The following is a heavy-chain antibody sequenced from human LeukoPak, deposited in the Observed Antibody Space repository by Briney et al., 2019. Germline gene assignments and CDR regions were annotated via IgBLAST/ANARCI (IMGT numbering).Heavy chain of an antibody. J-gene: IGHJ4*02. Sequence: PGGSLRLSCAASGSTFDDYAMHWVRQAPGKGLEWASGISWNSGSIGYADSVKGRFTISRDNAKNSLYLQMNSLRAEDTALYYCARGSGWKPIDYWGQGTLVTVSS. V-gene: IGHV3-9*01. CDR1: GSTFDDYA. D-gene: IGHD6-25*01. CDR2: ISWNSGSI. CDR3: ARGSGWKPIDY.